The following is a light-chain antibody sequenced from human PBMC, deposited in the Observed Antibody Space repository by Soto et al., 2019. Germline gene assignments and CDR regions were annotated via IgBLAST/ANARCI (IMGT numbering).Light chain of an antibody. J-gene: IGKJ3*01. CDR3: QQSYSTPTLT. V-gene: IGKV1-39*01. Sequence: DIQMTQSPSSLSASVGDRVTITCRARQSISSYLNWYQQKPGKDPKLLIYAATSLQSGVSSRFSGSGSGTDFTHTISTLQPEDFATYYYQQSYSTPTLTFGPGTKVDIK. CDR1: QSISSY. CDR2: AAT.